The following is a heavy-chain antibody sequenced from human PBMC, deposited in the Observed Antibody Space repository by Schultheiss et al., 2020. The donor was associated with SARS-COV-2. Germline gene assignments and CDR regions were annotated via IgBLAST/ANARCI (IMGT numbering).Heavy chain of an antibody. Sequence: SETLSLTCTVSGGSISSSSYYWGWIRQPPGKGLEWIGSIYYSGSTDYNPSFKSRVTISVDTSKNQFSLKLSSVTAADTAVYYCTRGGTHYFYWGQGTLVTVSS. CDR2: IYYSGST. J-gene: IGHJ4*02. D-gene: IGHD2/OR15-2a*01. V-gene: IGHV4-39*07. CDR1: GGSISSSSYY. CDR3: TRGGTHYFY.